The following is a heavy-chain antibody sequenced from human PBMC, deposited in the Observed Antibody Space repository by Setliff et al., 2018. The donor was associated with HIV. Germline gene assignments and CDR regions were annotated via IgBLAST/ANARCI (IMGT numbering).Heavy chain of an antibody. CDR2: TYYRSKWYT. V-gene: IGHV6-1*01. D-gene: IGHD5-18*01. CDR1: GDRVYSDSAA. Sequence: SQTLSLTCAISGDRVYSDSAAWNWIRQSPSRGLEWLARTYYRSKWYTDYAVSVKSRITIHPDTSRNQFSLQLSSVIPDDSAVYFCARGGITAYYFDHWAQGTLVTVSS. CDR3: ARGGITAYYFDH. J-gene: IGHJ4*02.